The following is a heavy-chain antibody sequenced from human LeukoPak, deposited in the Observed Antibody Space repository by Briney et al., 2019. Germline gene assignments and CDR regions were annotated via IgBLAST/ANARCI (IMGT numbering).Heavy chain of an antibody. CDR3: ARWRDIVVVVAAIDY. CDR2: ISGSGGST. Sequence: GGSLRLSCAASGFTFSSYAMSWVRQAPGKGLEWVSAISGSGGSTYYADSVKGRFTISRDNSKNTLYLQMNSLRAEDTAAYYCARWRDIVVVVAAIDYWGQGTLVTVSS. CDR1: GFTFSSYA. J-gene: IGHJ4*02. V-gene: IGHV3-23*01. D-gene: IGHD2-15*01.